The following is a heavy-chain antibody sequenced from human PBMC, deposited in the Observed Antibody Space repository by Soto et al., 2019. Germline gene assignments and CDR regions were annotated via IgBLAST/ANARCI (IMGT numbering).Heavy chain of an antibody. CDR3: ARGDIVVVPAAMLNWFDP. J-gene: IGHJ5*02. D-gene: IGHD2-2*01. CDR1: GFTFSSYS. V-gene: IGHV3-21*01. CDR2: ISSSSYI. Sequence: GGSLRLSCAASGFTFSSYSMNWVRQAPGKGLEWVSSISSSSYIYYADSVKGRFTISRDNAKNSLYLQMNSLRAEDTAVYYCARGDIVVVPAAMLNWFDPWGQGTLVTVSS.